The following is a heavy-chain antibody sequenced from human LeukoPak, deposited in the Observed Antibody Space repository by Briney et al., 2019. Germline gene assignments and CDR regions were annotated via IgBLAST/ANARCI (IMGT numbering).Heavy chain of an antibody. D-gene: IGHD6-19*01. V-gene: IGHV3-21*01. CDR3: ARDSSGWYYFDY. CDR2: ISSSSSHI. CDR1: GFTFSTYN. J-gene: IGHJ4*02. Sequence: PGGSLRLSCAASGFTFSTYNMNWVRQAPGKGLEWVSSISSSSSHIYYADSAKGRFIISRDNAKNSLYLQMNSLRAEDTAVYYCARDSSGWYYFDYWGQGTLVTVSS.